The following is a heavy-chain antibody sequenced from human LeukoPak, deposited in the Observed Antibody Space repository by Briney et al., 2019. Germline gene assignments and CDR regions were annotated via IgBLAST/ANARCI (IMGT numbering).Heavy chain of an antibody. CDR3: ARGRWAWGFDY. CDR2: INHSGST. J-gene: IGHJ4*02. Sequence: SETLSLTCAVYGGSFSGYYWSWIRQPPGKGLEWIGEINHSGSTNYNPSLKSRVTISVDTSKNQFSLKLSSVTAADTAVYYCARGRWAWGFDYWGQGTLVTVSS. V-gene: IGHV4-34*01. D-gene: IGHD3-16*01. CDR1: GGSFSGYY.